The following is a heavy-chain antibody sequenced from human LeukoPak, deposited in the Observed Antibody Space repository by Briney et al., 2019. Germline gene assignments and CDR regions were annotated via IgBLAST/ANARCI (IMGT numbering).Heavy chain of an antibody. Sequence: PSETLSLTCAVYGGSFSGYYWSWIRQPPGKGLEWIGEINHSGSTNYNRSLKSRVTISVDTSKNQFSLKLSSVTAADTAVYYCARGNSYGVDYWGQGTLVTVSS. D-gene: IGHD5-18*01. V-gene: IGHV4-34*01. CDR3: ARGNSYGVDY. J-gene: IGHJ4*02. CDR2: INHSGST. CDR1: GGSFSGYY.